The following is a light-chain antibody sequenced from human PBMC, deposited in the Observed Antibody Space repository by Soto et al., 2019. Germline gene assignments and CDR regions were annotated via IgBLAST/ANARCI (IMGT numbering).Light chain of an antibody. CDR2: RND. CDR1: SSNIGTNY. Sequence: QSVLTQPPSASATPGQRVTISCSGSSSNIGTNYVYWYQHLPGTDPKLLIYRNDQRPSGVPDMFSGSMSGTAASLAIGGLRFEDDYDYYCAAWDDSLSGVVFGGGTKLTVL. V-gene: IGLV1-47*01. J-gene: IGLJ2*01. CDR3: AAWDDSLSGVV.